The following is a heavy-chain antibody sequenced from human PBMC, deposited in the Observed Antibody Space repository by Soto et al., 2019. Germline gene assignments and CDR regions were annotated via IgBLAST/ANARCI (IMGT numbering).Heavy chain of an antibody. CDR1: GFTFSNYA. V-gene: IGHV3-23*01. CDR3: AKKSRYQETAPRYYAMDV. Sequence: PGGSLRLSCAASGFTFSNYAMSWVRQAPGKGLEWVSGITSSGGSTYYTDSVKGRFTISRDNSKNTLFLQMNSLRAEDTAIYYCAKKSRYQETAPRYYAMDVWGQGTTVTVSS. D-gene: IGHD2-21*02. CDR2: ITSSGGST. J-gene: IGHJ6*02.